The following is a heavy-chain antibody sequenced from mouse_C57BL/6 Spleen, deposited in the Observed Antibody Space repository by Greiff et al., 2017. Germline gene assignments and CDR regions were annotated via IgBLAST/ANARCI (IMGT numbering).Heavy chain of an antibody. CDR2: IYPGDGDT. Sequence: VQLQESGAELVKPGASVKISCKASGYAFSSSWMNWVKQRPGKGLEWIGRIYPGDGDTNYNGKFKGKATLTADKSTSTAYMQLSSLTSEDAAVYFCARGNWGDYWGQGTTLTVSS. CDR1: GYAFSSSW. CDR3: ARGNWGDY. J-gene: IGHJ2*01. V-gene: IGHV1-82*01. D-gene: IGHD4-1*01.